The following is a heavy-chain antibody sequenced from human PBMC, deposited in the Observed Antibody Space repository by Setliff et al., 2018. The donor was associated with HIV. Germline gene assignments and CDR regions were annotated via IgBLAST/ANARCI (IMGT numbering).Heavy chain of an antibody. CDR1: GYTFTNYY. Sequence: ASVKVSCKASGYTFTNYYIHWVRQAPGQGLEWMGIISPSGGTISYAQKFQGRVTITADESTSTAYMELSSLRSEDTAVYYCARRHEDGYIDYWGQGTLVTVSS. CDR3: ARRHEDGYIDY. V-gene: IGHV1-46*01. CDR2: ISPSGGTI. J-gene: IGHJ4*02.